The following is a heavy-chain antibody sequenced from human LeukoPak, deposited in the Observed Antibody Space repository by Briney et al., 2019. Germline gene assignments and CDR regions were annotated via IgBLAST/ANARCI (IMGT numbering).Heavy chain of an antibody. J-gene: IGHJ4*02. D-gene: IGHD3-10*01. CDR1: GFTFSSYG. V-gene: IGHV3-30*02. Sequence: GGSLRLSCAASGFTFSSYGMHWVRRAPGKGLEWVAFIRYDGSNKYYADSVKGRFTISRDNSKNTLYLQMNSLRAEDTAVYYCAKEPDLWFGEYYFDYWGQGTLVTVSS. CDR2: IRYDGSNK. CDR3: AKEPDLWFGEYYFDY.